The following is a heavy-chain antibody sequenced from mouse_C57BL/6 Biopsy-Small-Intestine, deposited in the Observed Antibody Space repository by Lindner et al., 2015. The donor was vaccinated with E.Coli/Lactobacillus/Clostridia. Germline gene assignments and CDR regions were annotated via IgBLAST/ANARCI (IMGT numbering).Heavy chain of an antibody. Sequence: VQLQESGPELVKPGASVKISCKASGYAFSSSWMNWVKQRPGKGLEWIGRIYPGDGDTNYNGKFKGKATLTADKSSSTAYMQLSSLTSEDSAVYFCARRGLGLAYWGQGDSGHCLC. CDR1: GYAFSSSW. D-gene: IGHD4-1*01. CDR2: IYPGDGDT. V-gene: IGHV1-82*01. J-gene: IGHJ3*01. CDR3: ARRGLGLAY.